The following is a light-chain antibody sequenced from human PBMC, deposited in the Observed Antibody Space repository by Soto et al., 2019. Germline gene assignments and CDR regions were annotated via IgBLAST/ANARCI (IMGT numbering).Light chain of an antibody. CDR1: SSDVGGYKF. CDR3: ASYSSSSTLYV. V-gene: IGLV2-14*01. CDR2: EVS. Sequence: QSVLTQPASVSGSPGQSITISCTGTSSDVGGYKFVSWYQHHPGKAPKLMISEVSNRPSGVSNRFSGSKSGNTASLTISGLXVEDEADYYCASYSSSSTLYVFGTGTKVTVL. J-gene: IGLJ1*01.